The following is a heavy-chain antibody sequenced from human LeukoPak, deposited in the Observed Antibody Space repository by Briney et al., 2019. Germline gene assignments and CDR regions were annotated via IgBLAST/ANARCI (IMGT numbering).Heavy chain of an antibody. CDR2: IYYSGST. V-gene: IGHV4-39*01. CDR3: ARHPQQFDAFDI. CDR1: GGSLSSTTSY. J-gene: IGHJ3*02. Sequence: SETPSLTCTVSGGSLSSTTSYWGWIRQPPGKGLEWIGSIYYSGSTYSNPSLKSRVTISVDTSKNQFSLKLTSVTAADTAVYYCARHPQQFDAFDIWGQGTMVTVSS. D-gene: IGHD6-13*01.